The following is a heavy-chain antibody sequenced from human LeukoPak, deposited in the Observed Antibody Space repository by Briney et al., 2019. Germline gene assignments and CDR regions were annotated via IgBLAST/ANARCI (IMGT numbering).Heavy chain of an antibody. J-gene: IGHJ4*02. CDR3: ASVDYGDY. D-gene: IGHD4-17*01. CDR2: INAGNGNT. V-gene: IGHV1-3*01. Sequence: GASAKVSCKASGYTFTSYAMHWVRQAPGQRLEWMGWINAGNGNTQYSQKFQGRVTFTRDTSASTAYMELSTLRSEDTAVYYCASVDYGDYWGQGTMVTVSS. CDR1: GYTFTSYA.